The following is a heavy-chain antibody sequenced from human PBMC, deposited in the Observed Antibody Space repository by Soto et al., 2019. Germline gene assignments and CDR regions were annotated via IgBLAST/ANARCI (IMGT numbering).Heavy chain of an antibody. J-gene: IGHJ4*02. D-gene: IGHD1-26*01. CDR3: ARHTWSSGSPAAFDY. Sequence: AGESLKISCKGSGYSFTSYWIGWVRQMPGKGLEWMGIIYTGDSDTRYSPSFQGQVTISADKSISTAYLQWSSLKASDTALYYCARHTWSSGSPAAFDYWGQGTLVTVSS. CDR1: GYSFTSYW. V-gene: IGHV5-51*01. CDR2: IYTGDSDT.